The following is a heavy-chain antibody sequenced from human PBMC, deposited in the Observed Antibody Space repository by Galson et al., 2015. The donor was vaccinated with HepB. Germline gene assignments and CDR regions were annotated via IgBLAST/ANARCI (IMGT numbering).Heavy chain of an antibody. J-gene: IGHJ4*02. D-gene: IGHD2-15*01. V-gene: IGHV3-23*01. CDR2: ISGSGGST. CDR3: TKGWLDY. CDR1: GFTFSSYD. Sequence: SLRLSCAASGFTFSSYDMSWVRHAPGKGLEWVSGISGSGGSTYYADSVKGRFTIYRDNSKNTLYLQMNSLRAEDTAVYYCTKGWLDYWGQGTLVTVSS.